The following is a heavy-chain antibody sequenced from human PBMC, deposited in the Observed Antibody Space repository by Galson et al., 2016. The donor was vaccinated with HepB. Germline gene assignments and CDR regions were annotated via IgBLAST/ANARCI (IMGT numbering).Heavy chain of an antibody. CDR2: IFSSGGYI. D-gene: IGHD5/OR15-5a*01. V-gene: IGHV3-21*03. CDR1: GFTFSSYS. Sequence: SLRLSCAASGFTFSSYSMNWVRQAPGKGLEWVASIFSSGGYIDYADSVKGRFTVSRDNAKNSLYLQMNSLRAEDTAVYYCASRGLLHLALDYWGQGALVTVSS. J-gene: IGHJ4*02. CDR3: ASRGLLHLALDY.